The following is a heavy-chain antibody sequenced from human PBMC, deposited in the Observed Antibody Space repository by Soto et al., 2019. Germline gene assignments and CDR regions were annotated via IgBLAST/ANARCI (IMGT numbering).Heavy chain of an antibody. CDR2: MTPNSGNT. V-gene: IGHV1-8*01. Sequence: GASVKVSCKASGYTFTSYEISWVRQATGQGLEWMGWMTPNSGNTGSAQKFQGRVTMTRNTSISTAYMELSSLRSEDTAVYYCARCGGGNYYYDSSGYYYNYWGQGTRVTVSS. CDR3: ARCGGGNYYYDSSGYYYNY. CDR1: GYTFTSYE. D-gene: IGHD3-22*01. J-gene: IGHJ4*02.